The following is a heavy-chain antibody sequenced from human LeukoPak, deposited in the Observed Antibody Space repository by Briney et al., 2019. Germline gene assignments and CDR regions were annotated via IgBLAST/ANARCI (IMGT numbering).Heavy chain of an antibody. CDR1: GGTFSSYA. CDR3: ARDNSYDRSGYYYFPFDY. CDR2: SIPIFGTA. J-gene: IGHJ4*02. Sequence: SVKVSCKASGGTFSSYAISWVRQAPGQGLEWMGGSIPIFGTANYAQKFQGRVTITADESTSTAYMELSSLRSEDTAVYYCARDNSYDRSGYYYFPFDYWGQGTLVTVSS. D-gene: IGHD3-22*01. V-gene: IGHV1-69*13.